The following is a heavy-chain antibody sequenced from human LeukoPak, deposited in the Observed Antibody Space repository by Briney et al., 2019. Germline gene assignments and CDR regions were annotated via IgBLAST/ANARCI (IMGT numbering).Heavy chain of an antibody. D-gene: IGHD3-9*01. CDR2: ISAYNGNS. Sequence: ASVKVSCKASGYTFTSYGISWVRQAPGQGLEWMGWISAYNGNSNYAQKLQGRVTMTTDTSTSTAYMELRSLRSDDTAVYYCARDWDDILTGYSGKDAFDIWGQGTMVTVSS. J-gene: IGHJ3*02. CDR1: GYTFTSYG. CDR3: ARDWDDILTGYSGKDAFDI. V-gene: IGHV1-18*01.